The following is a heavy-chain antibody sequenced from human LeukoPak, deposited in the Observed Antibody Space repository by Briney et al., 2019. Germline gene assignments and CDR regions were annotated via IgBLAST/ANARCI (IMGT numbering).Heavy chain of an antibody. D-gene: IGHD5-12*01. CDR2: ISYDGSNK. J-gene: IGHJ4*02. V-gene: IGHV3-30-3*01. CDR1: GFTFRSYA. Sequence: PSGSLTLSHAASGFTFRSYAMNWVRQAPGKGLEWVAVISYDGSNKYYADSVKGRFTISRDNSKNTLYLQMNSLRAEDTAVYYCARSGDYDYDYFDYWGQGTVAIVSS. CDR3: ARSGDYDYDYFDY.